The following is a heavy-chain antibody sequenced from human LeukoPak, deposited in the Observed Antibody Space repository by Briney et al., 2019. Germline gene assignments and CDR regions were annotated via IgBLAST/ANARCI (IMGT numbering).Heavy chain of an antibody. CDR2: ISSSGSTI. J-gene: IGHJ3*02. Sequence: GGSLRLSCAASGFTFSRYEMNWVRQAPGKGLEWVSYISSSGSTIYYADSVKGRFTISRDNAKNSLYLQMDSLRAEDTAVYYCARDCGGGSCYGPYDAFDIWGQGTMVTVSS. CDR1: GFTFSRYE. D-gene: IGHD2-15*01. CDR3: ARDCGGGSCYGPYDAFDI. V-gene: IGHV3-48*03.